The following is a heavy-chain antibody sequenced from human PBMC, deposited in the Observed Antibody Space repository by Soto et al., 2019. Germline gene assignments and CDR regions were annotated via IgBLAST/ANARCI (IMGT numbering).Heavy chain of an antibody. J-gene: IGHJ4*02. D-gene: IGHD3-22*01. Sequence: SVKVSCKTSGGTFSSYAISWVRQAPGQGLEWMGGIVPIVDTSTYAQKFQGRVTITADESTSTVYMELSSLRSEDTAVYYCARGEEVYYYDSSGYPDYWGQGTLVTVSS. V-gene: IGHV1-69*13. CDR2: IVPIVDTS. CDR3: ARGEEVYYYDSSGYPDY. CDR1: GGTFSSYA.